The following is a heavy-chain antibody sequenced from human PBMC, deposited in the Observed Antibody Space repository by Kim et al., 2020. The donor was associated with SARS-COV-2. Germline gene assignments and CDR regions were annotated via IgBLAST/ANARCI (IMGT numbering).Heavy chain of an antibody. J-gene: IGHJ6*02. CDR1: GYTFTSYG. D-gene: IGHD6-6*01. V-gene: IGHV1-18*01. CDR3: ARTRGRQLAHYYYYGMDV. CDR2: ISAYNGNT. Sequence: ASVKVSCKASGYTFTSYGISWVRQAPGQGLEWMGWISAYNGNTNYAQKLQGRVTMTTDTSTSTAYMELRSLRSDDTAVYYCARTRGRQLAHYYYYGMDVWGQGTTVTVSS.